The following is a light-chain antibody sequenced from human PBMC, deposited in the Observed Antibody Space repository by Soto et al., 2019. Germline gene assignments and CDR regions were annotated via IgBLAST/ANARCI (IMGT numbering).Light chain of an antibody. V-gene: IGLV1-51*01. CDR3: GTWDSSLSVHYV. Sequence: QSALAQPPSVSAAPGQKVTISCSGSSSNIGNNYVSWYQQLPGTAPKLLIYDNKKRPSGIPDRFSGSKSGTSATLGITGLQTGDEADYYCGTWDSSLSVHYVFGTGTKVTVL. CDR2: DNK. J-gene: IGLJ1*01. CDR1: SSNIGNNY.